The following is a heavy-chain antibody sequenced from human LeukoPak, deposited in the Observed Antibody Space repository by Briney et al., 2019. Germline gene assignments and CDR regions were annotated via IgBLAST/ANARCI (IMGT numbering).Heavy chain of an antibody. Sequence: ASVKVSCKASGYTFTSYYMHWVRQAPGQGLEWMGIINPSGGSTSYAQKSQGRVTMTRDTSTSTVYMELSSLRSEDTAVYYCARSPGDYDAFDIWGQGTMVTVSS. CDR2: INPSGGST. D-gene: IGHD4-17*01. J-gene: IGHJ3*02. V-gene: IGHV1-46*01. CDR1: GYTFTSYY. CDR3: ARSPGDYDAFDI.